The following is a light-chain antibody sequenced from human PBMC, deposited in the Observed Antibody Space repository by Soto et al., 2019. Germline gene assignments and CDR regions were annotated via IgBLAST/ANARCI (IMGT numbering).Light chain of an antibody. CDR3: AAWDASLNGPI. CDR1: SSNIGKNF. Sequence: QSVLTQPPSASGTPGQRVTISCSGSSSNIGKNFVSWYQHLPGAAPKLLIYRNDQRPSGVPDRFSGSKSGTSASLAISGLRSDDEGDYYCAAWDASLNGPIFGGGTKLTVL. CDR2: RND. J-gene: IGLJ2*01. V-gene: IGLV1-47*01.